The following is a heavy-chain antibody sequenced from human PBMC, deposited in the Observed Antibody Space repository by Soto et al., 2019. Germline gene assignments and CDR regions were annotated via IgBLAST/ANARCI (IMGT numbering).Heavy chain of an antibody. D-gene: IGHD2-2*02. J-gene: IGHJ6*02. Sequence: QVQLQESGPGLVKPSQTLSLTCTVSGGSISSGDYYWSWIRQPPGKGLEWIGYIYYSGSTYYNPSLKSRVTISVDTSKNQFSLKLSSVTAADTAVYYCARGYCSSTSCYIGLNYYYGMDVWGQGTTVTVSS. CDR1: GGSISSGDYY. CDR2: IYYSGST. V-gene: IGHV4-30-4*01. CDR3: ARGYCSSTSCYIGLNYYYGMDV.